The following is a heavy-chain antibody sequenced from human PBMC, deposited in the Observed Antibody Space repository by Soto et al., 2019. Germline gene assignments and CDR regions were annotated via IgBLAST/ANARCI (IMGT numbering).Heavy chain of an antibody. CDR1: GGTFRSYS. J-gene: IGHJ6*02. CDR2: IIPIFDIT. CDR3: ARPDEGGYSSNHHYYYALDV. D-gene: IGHD3-22*01. V-gene: IGHV1-69*01. Sequence: QVQLVQSGAEVKKPGSSVKVSCKASGGTFRSYSISWVRQAPGQGLEWMGGIIPIFDITNYAQKVQGRITITADDSTSPAYMELSSLGSDDTAVYYCARPDEGGYSSNHHYYYALDVWGQGTTVTV.